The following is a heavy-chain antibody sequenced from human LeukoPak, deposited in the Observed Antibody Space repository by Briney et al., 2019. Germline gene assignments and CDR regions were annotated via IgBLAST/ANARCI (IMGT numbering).Heavy chain of an antibody. D-gene: IGHD3-22*01. CDR2: INWNGGST. V-gene: IGHV3-20*04. Sequence: PGGSLRLSCAASGFTFDDYGMSWVRQAPGKGLEWVSGINWNGGSTGYADSVKGRSTISRDNAKNSLYLQMNSLRAEDTALYYCASMYYYDSSGLPYWGQGTLVTVSS. CDR1: GFTFDDYG. J-gene: IGHJ4*02. CDR3: ASMYYYDSSGLPY.